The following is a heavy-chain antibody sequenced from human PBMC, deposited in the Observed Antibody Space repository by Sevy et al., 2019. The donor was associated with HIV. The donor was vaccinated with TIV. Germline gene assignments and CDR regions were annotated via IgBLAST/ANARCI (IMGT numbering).Heavy chain of an antibody. D-gene: IGHD1-26*01. J-gene: IGHJ4*02. CDR2: IYYNGHI. V-gene: IGHV4-59*08. CDR1: GGSITSLY. CDR3: AGENAWGRGYS. Sequence: SETLSPTCTVSGGSITSLYWNWIRQPPGKGLEWIANIYYNGHINYNPSLKSRVTLSLDTSKNQFSLRLRSVTAADTAMYYCAGENAWGRGYSWGQGTLVTVSS.